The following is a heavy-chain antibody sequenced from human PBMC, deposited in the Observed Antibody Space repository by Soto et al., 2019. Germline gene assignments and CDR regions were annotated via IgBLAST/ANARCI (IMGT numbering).Heavy chain of an antibody. Sequence: PVGSLRLSCAASEFTFSSYWMHWVRQAPGKGLVWVSRINSDGSSTNYADSVKGRFTISRDNAKNTLYLQIDSLRAEDTAVYYCAREGFSYGYGYYYYNGMDVWGQGTTVTVSS. V-gene: IGHV3-74*01. CDR2: INSDGSST. CDR3: AREGFSYGYGYYYYNGMDV. D-gene: IGHD5-18*01. CDR1: EFTFSSYW. J-gene: IGHJ6*02.